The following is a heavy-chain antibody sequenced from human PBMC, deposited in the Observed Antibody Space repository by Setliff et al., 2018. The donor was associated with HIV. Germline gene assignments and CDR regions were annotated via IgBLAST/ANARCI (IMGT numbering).Heavy chain of an antibody. V-gene: IGHV3-30*02. CDR3: ARDRYSGSSTDY. D-gene: IGHD1-26*01. CDR2: IRYDGSQK. J-gene: IGHJ4*02. Sequence: GGSLRLSCAASVFTFNNYGMNWVRQAPGKGLEWVAFIRYDGSQKYYVDSVKGRFTISRDNSKNTVYLQMNSLRAEDTAVYYCARDRYSGSSTDYWGQGTLVTVSS. CDR1: VFTFNNYG.